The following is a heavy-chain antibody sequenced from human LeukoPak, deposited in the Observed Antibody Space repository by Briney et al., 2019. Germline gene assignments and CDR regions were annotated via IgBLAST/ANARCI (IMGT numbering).Heavy chain of an antibody. Sequence: PSETLSLTCAVYGGSFSGYYWSWIRQPPGKGLEWIGYIYYGGSTNYNPSLKSRVTISVDTSKNQFSLKLSSVTAADTAVYYCASGYYGSGSYFGGPWFDPWGQGTLVTVSS. CDR1: GGSFSGYY. J-gene: IGHJ5*02. CDR3: ASGYYGSGSYFGGPWFDP. CDR2: IYYGGST. D-gene: IGHD3-10*01. V-gene: IGHV4-59*08.